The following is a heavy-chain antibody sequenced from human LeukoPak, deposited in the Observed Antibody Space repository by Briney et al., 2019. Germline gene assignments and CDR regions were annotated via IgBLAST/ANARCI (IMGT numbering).Heavy chain of an antibody. CDR1: GGSISSSSYY. D-gene: IGHD5-24*01. CDR2: IFYSGST. Sequence: SETLSLTCTVSGGSISSSSYYWGWVRQPPGKALEWIGNIFYSGSTYYSPSLKSRVTISLDTSRNQFSLKLSSVTAADTAVYYCARDVKDGYNSMYYFDYWGQGTLVTVSS. CDR3: ARDVKDGYNSMYYFDY. V-gene: IGHV4-39*07. J-gene: IGHJ4*02.